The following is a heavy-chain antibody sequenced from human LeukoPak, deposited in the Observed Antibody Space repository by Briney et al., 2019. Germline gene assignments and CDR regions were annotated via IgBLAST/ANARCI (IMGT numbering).Heavy chain of an antibody. V-gene: IGHV3-23*01. CDR3: AKDNYDSSGYSPYYYYYYYMDV. CDR1: GFTFSSYG. J-gene: IGHJ6*03. Sequence: GGSLRLSCTASGFTFSSYGMSWVRQAPGKGLEWVSAISGRGGSTYYADSVKGRFSISRDNYTNTLYLPINRLRAEDTAVYYCAKDNYDSSGYSPYYYYYYYMDVWGKGTTVTISS. D-gene: IGHD3-22*01. CDR2: ISGRGGST.